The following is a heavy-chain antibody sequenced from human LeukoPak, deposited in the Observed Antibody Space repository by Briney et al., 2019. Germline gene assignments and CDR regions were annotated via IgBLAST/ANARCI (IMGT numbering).Heavy chain of an antibody. CDR3: ARSHSAYSYDY. Sequence: GASVKVSCKASGYTLSAYYMHWVRQAPGQGLEWMGWINANNGDTVYAQKFQGRVTMTRDTSISTAYMELSRLRFDDTAVYYCARSHSAYSYDYWGQGTLVIVSS. D-gene: IGHD3-22*01. V-gene: IGHV1-2*02. J-gene: IGHJ4*02. CDR2: INANNGDT. CDR1: GYTLSAYY.